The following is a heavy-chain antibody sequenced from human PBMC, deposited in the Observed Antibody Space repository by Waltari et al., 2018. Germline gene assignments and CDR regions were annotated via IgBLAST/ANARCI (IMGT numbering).Heavy chain of an antibody. V-gene: IGHV4-38-2*01. CDR3: ARNSGNYSFFY. CDR1: GYSISSGYF. Sequence: QVQLQESGPGLVKPSETLSLTCAVSGYSISSGYFWGWIRQPPGKGLEWIGSIYHSGRTYYNPALNSRVNISVDTSKNQFSLKLSSVTAADTAVYYCARNSGNYSFFYWGQGTLVTVSS. J-gene: IGHJ4*02. D-gene: IGHD1-26*01. CDR2: IYHSGRT.